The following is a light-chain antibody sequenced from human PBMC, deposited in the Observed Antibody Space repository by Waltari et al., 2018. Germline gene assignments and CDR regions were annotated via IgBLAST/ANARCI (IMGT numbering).Light chain of an antibody. V-gene: IGLV3-25*03. CDR1: ALPKHY. J-gene: IGLJ2*01. CDR3: QSADSSGTYVV. CDR2: KDT. Sequence: SYELTQPPSVSVSPGQTARISCSGDALPKHYAYWYQQKPGQAPVLLIYKDTERPSGIPERFSGSSSGTTGTLTISGVQAEDEADYYGQSADSSGTYVVFGGGTMLTVL.